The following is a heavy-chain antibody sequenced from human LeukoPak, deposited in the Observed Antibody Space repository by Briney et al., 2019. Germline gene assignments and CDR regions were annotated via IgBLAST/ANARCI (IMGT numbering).Heavy chain of an antibody. V-gene: IGHV4-39*07. D-gene: IGHD1-26*01. CDR2: INHSGST. Sequence: KPSETLSLTCTVSGGAISSSHYYWGWIRQPPGKGLEWIGEINHSGSTNYNPSLKSRVTISVDTSKNQFSLKLSSVTAADTAVYYCARGGIVGAPLDYWGQGTLVTVSS. J-gene: IGHJ4*02. CDR1: GGAISSSHYY. CDR3: ARGGIVGAPLDY.